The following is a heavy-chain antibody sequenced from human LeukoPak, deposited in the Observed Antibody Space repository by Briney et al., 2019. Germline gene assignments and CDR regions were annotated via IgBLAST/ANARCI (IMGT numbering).Heavy chain of an antibody. Sequence: PGRSLRLSCAASGFTFSSYAMHWVRQAPGKGLEWVAVISYDGSNKYYADSVKGRFTISRDNSKNTLYLQMNSLRAEDTAVYYCARDLGATMVRGVRYYFDYWGQGTLVTVSS. D-gene: IGHD3-10*01. V-gene: IGHV3-30*04. CDR1: GFTFSSYA. J-gene: IGHJ4*02. CDR3: ARDLGATMVRGVRYYFDY. CDR2: ISYDGSNK.